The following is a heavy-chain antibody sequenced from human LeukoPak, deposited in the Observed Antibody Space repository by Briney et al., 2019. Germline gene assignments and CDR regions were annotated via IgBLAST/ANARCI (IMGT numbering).Heavy chain of an antibody. J-gene: IGHJ4*02. D-gene: IGHD1-26*01. CDR3: ASGTIVGARGADN. Sequence: GGSLRLSCAASGLTFSTCSMKWVRQAPGKALEWVSSISGSSYHIYYADSVKGRFTISRDNANNLLYLQMNSLRAEDTAVYYCASGTIVGARGADNWGQGTLVTVSS. V-gene: IGHV3-21*01. CDR2: ISGSSYHI. CDR1: GLTFSTCS.